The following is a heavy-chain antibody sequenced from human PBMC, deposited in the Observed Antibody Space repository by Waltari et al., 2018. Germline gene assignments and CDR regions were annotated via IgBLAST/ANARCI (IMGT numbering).Heavy chain of an antibody. J-gene: IGHJ3*02. Sequence: QVQLQESGPGLVKPSATLSLPCTVSGGSISSSYWSLIRQPPGKGLEWIGYIYYSGSTNYTHSRKSRVTISVDTSKKQFSLKLSSVTAADTAVYYCARALAITPGGAFDIWGQGTMVTVSS. D-gene: IGHD2-15*01. V-gene: IGHV4-59*01. CDR2: IYYSGST. CDR3: ARALAITPGGAFDI. CDR1: GGSISSSY.